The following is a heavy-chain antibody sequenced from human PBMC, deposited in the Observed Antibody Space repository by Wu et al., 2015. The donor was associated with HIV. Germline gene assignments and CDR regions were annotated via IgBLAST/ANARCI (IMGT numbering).Heavy chain of an antibody. V-gene: IGHV1-69*13. CDR3: ARGGIVVVPAAIRADAFFPY. J-gene: IGHJ4*02. CDR1: GGTFNNYA. D-gene: IGHD2-2*02. Sequence: QVHLVQSGAEVKKPGSSVKVSCKASGGTFNNYAINWVRQTPGEGLEWMGRISPLFGRPKYAQRFQGRVTITADGSTSTAYMELSSLRSEDTAVYYCARGGIVVVPAAIRADAFFPYWGQGTLVTVSS. CDR2: ISPLFGRP.